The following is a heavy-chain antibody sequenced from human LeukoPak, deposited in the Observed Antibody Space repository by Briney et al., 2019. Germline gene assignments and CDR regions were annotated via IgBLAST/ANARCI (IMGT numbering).Heavy chain of an antibody. CDR3: AKGRYSGTAYYFDY. D-gene: IGHD5-12*01. Sequence: GGSLRLSCAASGFTLSTYWMSWVRQVPGKGLEWVANIKKDGSETYYVDSVKGRFTISRDNAKNSLYLQMNSLRSEDTAMYYCAKGRYSGTAYYFDYWGQGTLVTVSS. V-gene: IGHV3-7*03. CDR1: GFTLSTYW. J-gene: IGHJ4*02. CDR2: IKKDGSET.